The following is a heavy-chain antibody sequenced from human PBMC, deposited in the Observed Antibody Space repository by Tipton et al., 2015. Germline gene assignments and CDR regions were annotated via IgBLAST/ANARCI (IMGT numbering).Heavy chain of an antibody. D-gene: IGHD4-17*01. CDR2: VFVPGST. J-gene: IGHJ1*01. CDR1: GASVSSGFYY. CDR3: ARGQDETTSGESFTH. Sequence: TLSLTCSVSGASVSSGFYYWTWIRQPPGKGLEWIGYVFVPGSTNFNPSLRSRVTISVDTSNNHFSLGLMSMTAADTGVYYCARGQDETTSGESFTHWGQGTLVTVSS. V-gene: IGHV4-61*01.